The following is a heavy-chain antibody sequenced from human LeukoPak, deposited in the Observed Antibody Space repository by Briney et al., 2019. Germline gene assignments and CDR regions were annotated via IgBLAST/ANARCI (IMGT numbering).Heavy chain of an antibody. V-gene: IGHV4-39*07. CDR3: ARGPFYLY. CDR1: GGSISSSSYY. CDR2: IYYSGST. D-gene: IGHD3-3*01. J-gene: IGHJ4*02. Sequence: PSETLSLTCTVSGGSISSSSYYWGWIRQPPGKGLEWIGSIYYSGSTYYNPSLKSRVTISVDTSKNQFSLKLSSVTAADTAVYYCARGPFYLYWGQGTLVTVSS.